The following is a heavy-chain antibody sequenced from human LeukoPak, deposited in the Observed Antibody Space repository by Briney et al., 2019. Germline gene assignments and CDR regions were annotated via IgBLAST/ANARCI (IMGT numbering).Heavy chain of an antibody. D-gene: IGHD3-3*01. CDR3: ARPPSITNPYYGLDV. V-gene: IGHV3-48*03. Sequence: GGSLRLSCAASGFTFSSYDMNWVRQAPGKGLEWVSYISSSGSSIYYADSVRGRFTISRDNAKNSLCLQMNSLRVEDTAVYYCARPPSITNPYYGLDVWGQGTTVTVSS. J-gene: IGHJ6*02. CDR1: GFTFSSYD. CDR2: ISSSGSSI.